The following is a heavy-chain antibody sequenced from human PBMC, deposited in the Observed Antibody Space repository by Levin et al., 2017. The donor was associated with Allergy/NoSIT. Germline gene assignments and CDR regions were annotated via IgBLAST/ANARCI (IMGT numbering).Heavy chain of an antibody. V-gene: IGHV4-59*01. D-gene: IGHD6-19*01. CDR1: GDSISSYH. CDR2: LYYSGST. CDR3: ARDQGSSGWYGWIDS. J-gene: IGHJ5*01. Sequence: SETLSLTCTVSGDSISSYHWNWLRQPPGKELEWIGCLYYSGSTKYNPSLKSRVTISVDATKNQFSLKLSSVTAAAPAVSYCARDQGSSGWYGWIDSWGQGTLVTVSS.